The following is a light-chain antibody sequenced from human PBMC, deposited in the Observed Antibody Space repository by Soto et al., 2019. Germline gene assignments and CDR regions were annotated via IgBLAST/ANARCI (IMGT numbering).Light chain of an antibody. CDR3: SSYTTSNTRQIV. CDR2: DVS. J-gene: IGLJ1*01. V-gene: IGLV2-14*01. CDR1: SSDVGGYNY. Sequence: QSVLTQPASVSGSPGQSITISCTGTSSDVGGYNYVSWYQQHPGKAPKFMIYDVSNRPSGVSNRFSGSKSGNTASLTISGLPAEDEDDYYYSSYTTSNTRQIVFGTGTKLTVL.